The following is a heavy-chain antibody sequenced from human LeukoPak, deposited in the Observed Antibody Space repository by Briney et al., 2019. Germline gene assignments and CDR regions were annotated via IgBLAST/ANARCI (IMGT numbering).Heavy chain of an antibody. D-gene: IGHD1-14*01. J-gene: IGHJ2*01. CDR3: ARSELGAAYWYFDL. Sequence: GGSLRLSCAASGFTFSSYAMSWVRQAPGKGLEWVSSISSSGSYIYYADSVKGRFTISRDNAKNSLYLQMNSLRAEDTAVYYCARSELGAAYWYFDLWGRGTLVTASS. V-gene: IGHV3-21*01. CDR2: ISSSGSYI. CDR1: GFTFSSYA.